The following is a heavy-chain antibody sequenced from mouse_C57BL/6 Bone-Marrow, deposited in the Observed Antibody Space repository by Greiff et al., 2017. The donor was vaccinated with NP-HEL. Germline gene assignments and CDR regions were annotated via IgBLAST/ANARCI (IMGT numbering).Heavy chain of an antibody. CDR1: GFTFSDYY. J-gene: IGHJ1*03. CDR3: ARQTQAYFDV. V-gene: IGHV5-12*01. CDR2: ISNGGGST. Sequence: EVKLVESGGGLVQPGGSLKLSCAASGFTFSDYYMYWVRQTPEKRLEWVAYISNGGGSTYYPDTVKGRFTISRDNAKNTLYLQMSRLKSEDTAMYYCARQTQAYFDVWGIGTTVTVSS. D-gene: IGHD3-2*02.